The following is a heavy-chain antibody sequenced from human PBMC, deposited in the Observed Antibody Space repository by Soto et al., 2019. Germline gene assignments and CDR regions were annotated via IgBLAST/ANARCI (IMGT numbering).Heavy chain of an antibody. CDR1: GFTVNVHH. CDR3: ALDTLYDYRRYRYAY. J-gene: IGHJ4*01. V-gene: IGHV3-23*01. Sequence: GILRLSCAASGFTVNVHHMRWARPTPGRGLDWVSFISGGGLSTYYADSVKGRFTISRDNSRATLYLQMDSLRAEDTAVYFCALDTLYDYRRYRYAYWSQGSSVT. CDR2: ISGGGLST. D-gene: IGHD5-18*01.